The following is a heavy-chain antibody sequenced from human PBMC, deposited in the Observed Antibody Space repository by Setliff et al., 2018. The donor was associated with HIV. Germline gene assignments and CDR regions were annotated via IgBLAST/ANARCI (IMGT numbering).Heavy chain of an antibody. D-gene: IGHD7-27*01. CDR3: SRHHQPGFYYYYMDI. CDR1: GGSISGYN. J-gene: IGHJ6*03. CDR2: IYYNGGT. Sequence: SETLSLTCTVSGGSISGYNWNWFWQPPAKRLEWIGYIYYNGGTNYNPSLRSRVTISVDTSKNQFFLRLSSLTAADTAVYYYSRHHQPGFYYYYMDIWGKGTTVTVSS. V-gene: IGHV4-59*08.